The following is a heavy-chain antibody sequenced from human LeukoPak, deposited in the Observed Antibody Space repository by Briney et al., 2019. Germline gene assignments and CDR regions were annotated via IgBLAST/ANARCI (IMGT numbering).Heavy chain of an antibody. D-gene: IGHD2/OR15-2a*01. J-gene: IGHJ4*02. CDR2: INHSGSP. V-gene: IGHV4-34*01. Sequence: PSETLSLTCAVYGESFSGYYWSWIRQPPGKGLEWIGEINHSGSPNYNPSLKSRVTISVDTSKNQLSLKVSSVTAADTAVYYCARLFSPVAPTDYWGQGTLVTVSS. CDR1: GESFSGYY. CDR3: ARLFSPVAPTDY.